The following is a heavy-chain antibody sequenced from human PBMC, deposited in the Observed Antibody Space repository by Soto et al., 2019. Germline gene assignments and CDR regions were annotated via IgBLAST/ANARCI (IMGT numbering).Heavy chain of an antibody. CDR3: ARLLVVRGGSGSDY. J-gene: IGHJ4*02. Sequence: QVQLVQSGAEVKKPGASVKVSCKGSGYTFTSYDIHWVRQATGQGLEWMGWMNPYSGNTGYAQKFQGRVTMTRNTSISTDYMELSSLRSEDTAVYYCARLLVVRGGSGSDYWGQGTLVTVSS. V-gene: IGHV1-8*01. D-gene: IGHD1-26*01. CDR2: MNPYSGNT. CDR1: GYTFTSYD.